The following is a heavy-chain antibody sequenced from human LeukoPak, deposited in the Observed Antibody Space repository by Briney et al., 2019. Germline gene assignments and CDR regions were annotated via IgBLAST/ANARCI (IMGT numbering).Heavy chain of an antibody. Sequence: GGSLRLSCAASGFTFSSYAMSWVRQAPGKGLEWVSLISGNGGSIVYADSVRGRFTISRDNSKNTVDLQMNSLRVEDTAVYYCAMRGNTWYDCWGQGTLVTVSS. D-gene: IGHD6-13*01. V-gene: IGHV3-23*01. CDR3: AMRGNTWYDC. J-gene: IGHJ4*02. CDR2: ISGNGGSI. CDR1: GFTFSSYA.